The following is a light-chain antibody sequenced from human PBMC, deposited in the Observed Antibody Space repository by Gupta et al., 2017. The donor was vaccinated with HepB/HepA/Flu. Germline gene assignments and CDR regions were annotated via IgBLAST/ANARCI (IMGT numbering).Light chain of an antibody. V-gene: IGLV1-47*01. CDR3: AAWDDSLRGVV. CDR1: SSNIGSNY. J-gene: IGLJ2*01. CDR2: RND. Sequence: QSVLTQPPSTSGTPVQRVTIPCSGSSSNIGSNYVYWYQQLPGTAPKLLIYRNDQRPSGVPDRFSGSESGTSASLAISGLRSEDEADYYCAAWDDSLRGVVFGGGTKLTVL.